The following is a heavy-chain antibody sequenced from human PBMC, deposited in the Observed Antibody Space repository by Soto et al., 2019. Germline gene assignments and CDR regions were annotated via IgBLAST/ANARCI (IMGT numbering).Heavy chain of an antibody. CDR2: ITSSSSYI. V-gene: IGHV3-21*04. Sequence: PGGSLRLSCAASGFTFSLYSMIWVRQAPGKGLEWVASITSSSSYIYYEDSLKGRFTISRDNSKDTLYLQMNSLRADDTAVYYCGKERRGRGWFVCNYWGQGIVVTVSS. CDR1: GFTFSLYS. CDR3: GKERRGRGWFVCNY. D-gene: IGHD6-19*01. J-gene: IGHJ4*02.